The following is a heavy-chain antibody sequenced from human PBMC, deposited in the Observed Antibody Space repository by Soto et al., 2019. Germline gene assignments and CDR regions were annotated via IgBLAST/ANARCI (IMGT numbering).Heavy chain of an antibody. CDR1: GGSFSGYQ. CDR3: ARGLVLWFGELSRRGGYYYYMDV. Sequence: QVQLQQWGAGLLKPSETLSLTCAVYGGSFSGYQWTWIRQTPGKGLEWIGEINDSGNINYNPSLKIRGTILVDTAKKQISLRLSSVTAADAGVYYCARGLVLWFGELSRRGGYYYYMDVWVKGTSVTVSS. CDR2: INDSGNI. V-gene: IGHV4-34*01. D-gene: IGHD3-10*01. J-gene: IGHJ6*03.